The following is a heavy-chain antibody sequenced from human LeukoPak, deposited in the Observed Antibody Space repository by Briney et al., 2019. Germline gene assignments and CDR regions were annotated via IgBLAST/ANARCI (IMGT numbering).Heavy chain of an antibody. J-gene: IGHJ3*02. CDR1: GFIFSSYW. V-gene: IGHV3-7*01. Sequence: PGGSLRLSCVASGFIFSSYWMSWVPQATGKGLEFVANIKQDGGSKNYVDSVKGRFTITRDNAENSLYLQMSSLRAEDTALYYCARDPGWSSFDTWGQGIMVTV. CDR2: IKQDGGSK. D-gene: IGHD2-15*01. CDR3: ARDPGWSSFDT.